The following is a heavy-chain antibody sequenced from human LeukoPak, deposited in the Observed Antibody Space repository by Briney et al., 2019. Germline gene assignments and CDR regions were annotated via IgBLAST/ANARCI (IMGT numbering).Heavy chain of an antibody. CDR1: GYTFTGYY. Sequence: ASVKVSCKASGYTFTGYYMHWVRQAPGQGLERMGWINPNSGGTNYAQKFQGRVTMTRDTSISTAYMELSRLRSDDTAVYYCARSPYYYDSSGYYPSDGYFDYWGQGTLVTVSS. J-gene: IGHJ4*02. D-gene: IGHD3-22*01. V-gene: IGHV1-2*02. CDR2: INPNSGGT. CDR3: ARSPYYYDSSGYYPSDGYFDY.